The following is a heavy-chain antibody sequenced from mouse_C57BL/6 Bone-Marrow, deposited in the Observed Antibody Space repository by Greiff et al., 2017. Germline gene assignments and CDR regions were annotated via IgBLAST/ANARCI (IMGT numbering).Heavy chain of an antibody. J-gene: IGHJ2*01. Sequence: QVELQQSGAELVRPGTSVKVSCKASGYAFTNYLIEWVKQRPGQGLEWIGVINPGSGGTNYNEKFKGKGTLTADKSSSTAYMQLSSLTSEDSAVYCCARAGSSPYYFDDWGQGTTLTVSS. D-gene: IGHD1-1*01. V-gene: IGHV1-54*01. CDR2: INPGSGGT. CDR3: ARAGSSPYYFDD. CDR1: GYAFTNYL.